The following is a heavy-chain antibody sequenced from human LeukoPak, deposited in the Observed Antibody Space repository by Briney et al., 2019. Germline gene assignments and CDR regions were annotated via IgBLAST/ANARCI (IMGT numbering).Heavy chain of an antibody. J-gene: IGHJ4*02. D-gene: IGHD2-21*02. CDR1: GFSFDGFA. Sequence: GGSLRLSCVASGFSFDGFAMYWVRQAPGKGLEWVALISYDATNKYYADSVRGRFTISRDNSKNTLLLQMNSLRPEGTAVYYCVRDLLMTDQDFWGQGTLVTVSS. CDR3: VRDLLMTDQDF. V-gene: IGHV3-30*01. CDR2: ISYDATNK.